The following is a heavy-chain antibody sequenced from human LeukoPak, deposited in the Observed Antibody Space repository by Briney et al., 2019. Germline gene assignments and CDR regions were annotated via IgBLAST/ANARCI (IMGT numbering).Heavy chain of an antibody. D-gene: IGHD2-2*02. CDR2: FDPEDGET. V-gene: IGHV1-24*01. CDR1: GYTLTELS. CDR3: ATFYCSSTSCYIDYYYGMDV. J-gene: IGHJ6*02. Sequence: GASVKVSCKVSGYTLTELSMHWVRQAPGKGLEWMGGFDPEDGETIYSQKFQGRVTMSEDTSTDTAYMELSSLRSEDPAVYYCATFYCSSTSCYIDYYYGMDVWGQGTTVTVSS.